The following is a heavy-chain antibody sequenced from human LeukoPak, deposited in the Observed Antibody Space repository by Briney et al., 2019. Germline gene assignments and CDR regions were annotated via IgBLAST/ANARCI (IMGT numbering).Heavy chain of an antibody. CDR3: VKASSSWYADFDY. CDR1: GFSLNNYA. D-gene: IGHD6-13*01. Sequence: GGSLRLSCAASGFSLNNYAMNWARQATGKGLEWVSASASGGTTYNSDSVKGRFTISRDSAKNTLYLQINSLRAEDSAVYYCVKASSSWYADFDYWGRGTLVTVSS. J-gene: IGHJ4*02. V-gene: IGHV3-23*01. CDR2: SASGGTT.